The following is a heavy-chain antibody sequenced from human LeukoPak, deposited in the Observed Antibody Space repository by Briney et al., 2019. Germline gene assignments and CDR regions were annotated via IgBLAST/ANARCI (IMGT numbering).Heavy chain of an antibody. CDR1: GGTFSSYA. Sequence: SVKVSFKASGGTFSSYAISWVRQAPGQGLERMGGIIPVFGTANYAQKFQGRVTITADESTSTAYMELSSLRSDDTAVYYCARSNKPDPGAFDCWGQGTLVTVSS. D-gene: IGHD1-14*01. J-gene: IGHJ4*02. CDR2: IIPVFGTA. V-gene: IGHV1-69*01. CDR3: ARSNKPDPGAFDC.